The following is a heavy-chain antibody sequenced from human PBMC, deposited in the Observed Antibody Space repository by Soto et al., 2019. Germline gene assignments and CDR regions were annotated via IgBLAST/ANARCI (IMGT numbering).Heavy chain of an antibody. CDR1: GYTFTAYH. CDR3: ARNMDYYYGRGSGNGHGV. D-gene: IGHD3-10*02. J-gene: IGHJ6*02. Sequence: QVQLVQSGAEVKEPGDSVRVSCEASGYTFTAYHIHWVRQAPGQGLEWMGWIDPKFGDTSYEQDFQGRVSMTSDMSISTVYMELSRLTSDDTAIYYCARNMDYYYGRGSGNGHGVWGQGTTVTVFS. CDR2: IDPKFGDT. V-gene: IGHV1-2*02.